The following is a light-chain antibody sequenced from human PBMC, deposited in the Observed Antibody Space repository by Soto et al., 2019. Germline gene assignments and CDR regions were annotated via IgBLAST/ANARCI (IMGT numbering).Light chain of an antibody. Sequence: AIRMTQSPSSFSASTGDRVTITCRASQGISSYLAWYQQKPGKAPKLLIYAASTLQSGVPSRFSGSGSGTDFTLTISCLHSEDFATYYCQQHYSYPTFGQGTKVEIK. J-gene: IGKJ1*01. CDR2: AAS. CDR3: QQHYSYPT. V-gene: IGKV1-8*01. CDR1: QGISSY.